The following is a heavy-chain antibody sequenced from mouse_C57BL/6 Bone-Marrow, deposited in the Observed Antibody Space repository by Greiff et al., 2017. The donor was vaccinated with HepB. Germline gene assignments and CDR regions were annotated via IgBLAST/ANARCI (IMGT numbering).Heavy chain of an antibody. CDR2: IDPENGDI. D-gene: IGHD1-1*01. J-gene: IGHJ4*01. Sequence: EVKLMESGAELVRPGASVKLSCTASGFNIKDDYMHWVKQRPEQGLEWIGWIDPENGDIEYASKFQGKATITADTSSNTAYLQLSSLTSEDTAVYYCTPHYYGSSYGAMDYWGQGTSVTVSS. V-gene: IGHV14-4*01. CDR1: GFNIKDDY. CDR3: TPHYYGSSYGAMDY.